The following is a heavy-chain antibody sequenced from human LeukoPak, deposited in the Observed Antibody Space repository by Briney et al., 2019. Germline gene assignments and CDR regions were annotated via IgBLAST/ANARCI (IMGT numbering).Heavy chain of an antibody. Sequence: GESLKISCKASGSSFSIFWIAWVRQMPGQGLEWMGIIYPADSDTRYSPSFQGQVSISADKSITTAYLQWSSLKASDTAMYYCATSGIYDSHFDSWGQGTLVTVSS. CDR3: ATSGIYDSHFDS. V-gene: IGHV5-51*01. CDR2: IYPADSDT. CDR1: GSSFSIFW. D-gene: IGHD3-22*01. J-gene: IGHJ4*02.